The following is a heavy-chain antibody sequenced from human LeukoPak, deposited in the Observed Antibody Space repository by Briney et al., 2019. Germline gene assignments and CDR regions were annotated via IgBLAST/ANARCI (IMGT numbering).Heavy chain of an antibody. D-gene: IGHD6-25*01. V-gene: IGHV4-59*01. Sequence: SETLSLTCAVSGGSISSYYWSWIRQPPGKGLEWIGYIYYSGSTNYNPSLKSRVTISVDTSKNQFSLKLSSVTAADTAVYYCAREGGFYRPLDYSGQGTLVTVSS. CDR2: IYYSGST. CDR1: GGSISSYY. CDR3: AREGGFYRPLDY. J-gene: IGHJ4*02.